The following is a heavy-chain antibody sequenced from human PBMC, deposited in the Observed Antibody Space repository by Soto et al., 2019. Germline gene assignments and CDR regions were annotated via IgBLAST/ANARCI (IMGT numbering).Heavy chain of an antibody. J-gene: IGHJ6*02. D-gene: IGHD1-20*01. CDR2: IIPIFGTA. Sequence: SVKVSCKASGGTFSSYAISWVRQAPGQGLEWMGGIIPIFGTANYAQKFQGRVTITADESTSTAYMELSSLRSEDTAVYYCASRKLNNQMDLYYYYYYGMDVWGQGTTVTVSS. CDR1: GGTFSSYA. V-gene: IGHV1-69*13. CDR3: ASRKLNNQMDLYYYYYYGMDV.